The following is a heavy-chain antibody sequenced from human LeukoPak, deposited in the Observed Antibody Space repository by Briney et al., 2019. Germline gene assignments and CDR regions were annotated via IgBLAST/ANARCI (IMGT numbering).Heavy chain of an antibody. D-gene: IGHD3-10*01. J-gene: IGHJ5*02. V-gene: IGHV4-34*01. CDR1: GGSFSGYY. CDR3: ARAFPNIYGSGLHNWFDP. Sequence: SETLSLTCAVYGGSFSGYYWSWIRQPPGKGLEWIGEINHSGSTNYNPSLKSRVTLSVDTFKNQFSLKLSSVTAADTAIYYCARAFPNIYGSGLHNWFDPWGQGTLVTVSS. CDR2: INHSGST.